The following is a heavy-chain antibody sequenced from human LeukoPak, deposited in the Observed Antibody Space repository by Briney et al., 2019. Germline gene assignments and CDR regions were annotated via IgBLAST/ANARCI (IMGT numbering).Heavy chain of an antibody. CDR2: IYSGGTT. Sequence: GSLRLSCAAPGFTVSSNCMSWVRQAPGKGLEWVSVIYSGGTTYYADSVKGRFTISRDNSKNTLYLQMNSLRAEDTAVYYCARNLYYYDSSGYYYYWGQGTLVTVSS. CDR1: GFTVSSNC. V-gene: IGHV3-66*01. CDR3: ARNLYYYDSSGYYYY. J-gene: IGHJ4*02. D-gene: IGHD3-22*01.